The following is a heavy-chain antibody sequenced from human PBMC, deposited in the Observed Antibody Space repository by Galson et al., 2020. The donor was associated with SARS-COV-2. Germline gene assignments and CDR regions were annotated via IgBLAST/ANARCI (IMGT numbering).Heavy chain of an antibody. J-gene: IGHJ5*02. CDR1: GYTLTELS. D-gene: IGHD2-15*01. CDR2: FDPEDGET. V-gene: IGHV1-24*01. CDR3: ATGILTRGAADNWFDP. Sequence: ASVKVSCKVSGYTLTELSMHWVRQAPGKGLEWMGGFDPEDGETIYAQKFQGRVTMTEDTSTDTAYMELSSLRSEDTAVYYCATGILTRGAADNWFDPWGQGTLVTVSS.